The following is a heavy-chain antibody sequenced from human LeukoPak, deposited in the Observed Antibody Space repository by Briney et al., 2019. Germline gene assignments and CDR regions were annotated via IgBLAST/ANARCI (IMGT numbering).Heavy chain of an antibody. Sequence: ALRLSCAASGFTFDDYAMHWVRQAPGKGLEWVSGISWNSGSIGYADSVKGRFTISRDNAKNSLYLQMNSLRAEDTAVYYCAREKDYFDYWGQGTLVTVSS. CDR1: GFTFDDYA. CDR2: ISWNSGSI. CDR3: AREKDYFDY. V-gene: IGHV3-9*01. J-gene: IGHJ4*02.